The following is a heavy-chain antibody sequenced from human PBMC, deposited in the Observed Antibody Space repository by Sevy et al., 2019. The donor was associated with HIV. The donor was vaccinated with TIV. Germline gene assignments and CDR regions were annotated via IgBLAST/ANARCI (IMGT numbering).Heavy chain of an antibody. V-gene: IGHV3-7*01. CDR3: ASRMQFWSGYSGPFDY. Sequence: GGSLRLSCAASGFTFSSYWMSWVRQAPGKGLEWVANIKQDGSEKYYVDSVKGRFTISKDNAKNSLYLQMNSLRAEDTAVYYCASRMQFWSGYSGPFDYWGQGTLVTVSS. J-gene: IGHJ4*02. CDR1: GFTFSSYW. D-gene: IGHD3-3*02. CDR2: IKQDGSEK.